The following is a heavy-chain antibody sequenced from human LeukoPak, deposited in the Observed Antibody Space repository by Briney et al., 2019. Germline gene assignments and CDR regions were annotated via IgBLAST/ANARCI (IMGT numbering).Heavy chain of an antibody. CDR3: ARVNDYYDSSGYHSVFDY. V-gene: IGHV4-59*01. CDR1: GGSISSYY. D-gene: IGHD3-22*01. J-gene: IGHJ4*02. CDR2: IYYSGST. Sequence: SETLSLTCTVSGGSISSYYWSWIRQPTGKGLEWIGYIYYSGSTNYNPSLKSRVTISVDTSKNQFSLKLSSVTAADTAVYYCARVNDYYDSSGYHSVFDYWGQGTLVTVSS.